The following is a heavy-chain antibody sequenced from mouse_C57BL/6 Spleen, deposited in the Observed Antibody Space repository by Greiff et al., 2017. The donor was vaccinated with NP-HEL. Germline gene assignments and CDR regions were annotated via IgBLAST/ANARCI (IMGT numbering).Heavy chain of an antibody. CDR3: ARGELGRPAY. J-gene: IGHJ3*01. Sequence: QVQLQQPGAELVRPGTSVKLSCKASGYTFTSYWMHWVKQRPGQGLEWIGVIDPSDSYTNYNQKFKGKATLTVDTSSSTAYMQLSSLTSEDSAVYYCARGELGRPAYWGQGTLVTVSA. D-gene: IGHD4-1*01. V-gene: IGHV1-59*01. CDR2: IDPSDSYT. CDR1: GYTFTSYW.